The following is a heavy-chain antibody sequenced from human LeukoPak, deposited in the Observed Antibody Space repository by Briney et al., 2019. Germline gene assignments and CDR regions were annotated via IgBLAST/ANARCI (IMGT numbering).Heavy chain of an antibody. CDR1: GFTFSSYW. J-gene: IGHJ4*02. CDR3: ARELTYYYDSGGYYRAYYFDY. V-gene: IGHV3-7*01. D-gene: IGHD3-22*01. CDR2: IKQDGSEK. Sequence: GGSLRLSCAASGFTFSSYWMSWVRQAPGKGLEWVANIKQDGSEKYCVDSVKGRFTISRDNAKNSLYLQMNSLRAEDTAVYFCARELTYYYDSGGYYRAYYFDYWGQGTLVTASS.